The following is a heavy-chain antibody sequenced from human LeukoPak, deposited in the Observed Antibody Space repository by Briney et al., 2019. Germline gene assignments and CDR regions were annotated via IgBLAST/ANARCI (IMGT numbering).Heavy chain of an antibody. J-gene: IGHJ4*02. CDR2: IKQDGGQI. V-gene: IGHV3-7*03. CDR3: GRVSESLVNGGVSWSFDN. CDR1: EFTFSSYW. Sequence: GGSLRLSCAASEFTFSSYWMSWVRQAPGKGLEWVANIKQDGGQIYYLEPVKGRFTISRDNAKNSLYLQMNSLRAEDTAVYYCGRVSESLVNGGVSWSFDNWGQGTLVTVSS. D-gene: IGHD2-15*01.